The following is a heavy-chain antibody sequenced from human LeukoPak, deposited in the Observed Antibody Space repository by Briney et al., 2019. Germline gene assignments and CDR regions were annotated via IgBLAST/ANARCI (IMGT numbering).Heavy chain of an antibody. CDR2: ISAYKGNT. CDR3: ARDLYYYGSGSYYDVFDV. Sequence: ASVKVSCKASGYPFTGYGISWVRQAPGQGLEWMGWISAYKGNTYYAQKLQGRVTMTTDTSTSTAYMELRSLRSDDTAIYYCARDLYYYGSGSYYDVFDVWGQGTMVTVSS. CDR1: GYPFTGYG. J-gene: IGHJ3*01. V-gene: IGHV1-18*01. D-gene: IGHD3-10*01.